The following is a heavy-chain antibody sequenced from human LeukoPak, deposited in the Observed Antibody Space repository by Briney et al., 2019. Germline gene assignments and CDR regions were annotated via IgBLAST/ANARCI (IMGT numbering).Heavy chain of an antibody. CDR1: GGSFSGYY. CDR3: ARGRGDSSGYYYFDY. J-gene: IGHJ4*02. Sequence: SETLSLTCAVHGGSFSGYYWSWIRQPPGKGLEWIGEINHSGSTNYNPSLKSRVTISVDTSKNQFSLKLSSVTAADTAVYYCARGRGDSSGYYYFDYWGQGTLVTVSS. V-gene: IGHV4-34*01. D-gene: IGHD3-22*01. CDR2: INHSGST.